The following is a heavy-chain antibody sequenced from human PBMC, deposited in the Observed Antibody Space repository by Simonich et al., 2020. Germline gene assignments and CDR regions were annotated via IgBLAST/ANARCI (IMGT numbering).Heavy chain of an antibody. D-gene: IGHD2-15*01. J-gene: IGHJ4*02. CDR3: ARAHSRYCSGGSCYFDY. CDR1: GYSISSGYY. CDR2: IYHSGST. Sequence: QVQLQESGPGLVKHSETLSLTCAVSGYSISSGYYWGWIRQPPGKGLEWIGSIYHSGSTYYNPSLKSRVTISVDTSKNQFSLKLSSVTAADTAVYYCARAHSRYCSGGSCYFDYWGQGTLVTVSS. V-gene: IGHV4-38-2*01.